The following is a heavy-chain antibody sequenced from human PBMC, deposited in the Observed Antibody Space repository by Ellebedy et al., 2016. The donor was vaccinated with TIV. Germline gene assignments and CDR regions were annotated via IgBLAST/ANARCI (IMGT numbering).Heavy chain of an antibody. CDR1: GFTFSDYG. Sequence: GESLKISCAASGFTFSDYGMHWVRQAPGKGLEWVAVISNDGRSKKHADSVKGRFTISRDNSKNTLYLQMNSLRAEDTAVYYCAKGQLYCDYWGQGTLVTVSS. V-gene: IGHV3-30*18. CDR3: AKGQLYCDY. D-gene: IGHD3-10*01. CDR2: ISNDGRSK. J-gene: IGHJ4*02.